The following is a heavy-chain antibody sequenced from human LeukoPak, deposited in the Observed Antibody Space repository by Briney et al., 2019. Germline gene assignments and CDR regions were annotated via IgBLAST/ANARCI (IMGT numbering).Heavy chain of an antibody. D-gene: IGHD3-10*01. CDR1: GGSFGRYW. J-gene: IGHJ3*02. Sequence: PSETLSLTCAVYGGSFGRYWWSWIRQPPGKGLEWIGEINHSGSTNYKSSLKSRVTISADTSKKQFSLRLTSATAADTAVYYCARITWDASGAWDFDIWGQGTMVTVSS. CDR3: ARITWDASGAWDFDI. CDR2: INHSGST. V-gene: IGHV4-34*01.